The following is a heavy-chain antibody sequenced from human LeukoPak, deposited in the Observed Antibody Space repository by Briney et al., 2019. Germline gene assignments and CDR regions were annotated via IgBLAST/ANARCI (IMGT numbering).Heavy chain of an antibody. CDR2: IYYSGST. Sequence: MPSETLSLTCIVSSGSISSSNYYWGWIRQPPGKGLEWIGSIYYSGSTYYNPSLKSRVTISIDTSKKNFSLNLSSVTAADTAVYYCARVMDGDLRPDAFDIWGQGTMVTVSS. D-gene: IGHD4-17*01. V-gene: IGHV4-39*07. J-gene: IGHJ3*02. CDR3: ARVMDGDLRPDAFDI. CDR1: SGSISSSNYY.